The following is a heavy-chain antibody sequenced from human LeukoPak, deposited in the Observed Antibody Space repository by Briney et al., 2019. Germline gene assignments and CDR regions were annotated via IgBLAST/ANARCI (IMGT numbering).Heavy chain of an antibody. Sequence: PSETLSLTCAVYGGSFSGYYLSWIRQPPGKGLEWIGEINHSGSTNYNPSLKSRVTISVDTSKNQFSVKLRSVTAADTAVYYCATVLRGSGSYSTWFDPWGQGTLVTVSS. J-gene: IGHJ5*02. CDR2: INHSGST. CDR3: ATVLRGSGSYSTWFDP. D-gene: IGHD3-10*01. V-gene: IGHV4-34*01. CDR1: GGSFSGYY.